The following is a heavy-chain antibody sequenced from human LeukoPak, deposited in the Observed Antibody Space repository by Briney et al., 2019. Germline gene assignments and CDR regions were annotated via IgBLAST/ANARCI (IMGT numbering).Heavy chain of an antibody. D-gene: IGHD3-22*01. CDR2: INPNSGGT. Sequence: ASVKVSCKASGYTFTGYYMHWVRQAPGQGLEWMGWINPNSGGTNYAQKFQGRVTMTRDTSISTAYMELSRLRSDDTAVYYCARPTFSPYYYDSSGDYDYWGQGTLVTVSS. V-gene: IGHV1-2*02. CDR3: ARPTFSPYYYDSSGDYDY. J-gene: IGHJ4*02. CDR1: GYTFTGYY.